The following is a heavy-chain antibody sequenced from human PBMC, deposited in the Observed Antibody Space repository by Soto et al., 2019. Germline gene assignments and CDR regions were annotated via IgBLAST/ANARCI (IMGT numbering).Heavy chain of an antibody. CDR3: ARLIAARPHYFDY. D-gene: IGHD6-6*01. V-gene: IGHV4-39*01. Sequence: QLQLQESGPGLVKPSETLSLTCTVSGGSISSSSYYWGWIRQPPGKGLEWIGSIYYSGSTYYNPSLKSRVTISVDTSKNQFSLKLSSVTAADTAVYYCARLIAARPHYFDYWGQGTLVTVSS. CDR1: GGSISSSSYY. J-gene: IGHJ4*02. CDR2: IYYSGST.